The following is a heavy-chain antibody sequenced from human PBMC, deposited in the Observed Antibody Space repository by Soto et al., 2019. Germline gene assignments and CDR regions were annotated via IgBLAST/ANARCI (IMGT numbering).Heavy chain of an antibody. Sequence: PGGSLRLSCAASGFTFSSYEMNWVRQAPGKGLEWVSYISSSGSTIYYADSVKGRFTISRDNAKNSLYLQMNSLRAEDTAVYYCAKDSGLPDFGIVMHAFDVWGQGTMVTVSS. CDR3: AKDSGLPDFGIVMHAFDV. D-gene: IGHD3-3*01. V-gene: IGHV3-48*03. J-gene: IGHJ3*01. CDR1: GFTFSSYE. CDR2: ISSSGSTI.